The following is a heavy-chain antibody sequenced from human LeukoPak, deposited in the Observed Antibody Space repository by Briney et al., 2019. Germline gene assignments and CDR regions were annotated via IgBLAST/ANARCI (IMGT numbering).Heavy chain of an antibody. CDR3: ARGPIGQQLAPGSHYFDY. J-gene: IGHJ4*02. V-gene: IGHV3-21*01. CDR2: ISSSSSYI. D-gene: IGHD6-13*01. CDR1: GFTFSSYS. Sequence: GGSLRLSCAASGFTFSSYSMSWVRQAPGKGLEWVSSISSSSSYIYYADSVKGRFTISRDNAKNSLYLQMNSLRAEDTAVYYCARGPIGQQLAPGSHYFDYWGQGTLVTVSS.